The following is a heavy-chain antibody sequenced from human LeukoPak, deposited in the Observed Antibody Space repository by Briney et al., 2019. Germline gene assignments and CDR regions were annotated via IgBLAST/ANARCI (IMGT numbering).Heavy chain of an antibody. CDR3: ARGVKGFYLY. D-gene: IGHD3-16*02. V-gene: IGHV4-38-2*01. Sequence: PSETLSLTCAVSGYSISSGYYWGWIRQPPRKGLEWIGSIYHSGSTYYNPSLKSRVTISVDTSTNQFSLKLSSGTAADTAVYYCARGVKGFYLYWGQGTLVTVSS. CDR1: GYSISSGYY. J-gene: IGHJ4*02. CDR2: IYHSGST.